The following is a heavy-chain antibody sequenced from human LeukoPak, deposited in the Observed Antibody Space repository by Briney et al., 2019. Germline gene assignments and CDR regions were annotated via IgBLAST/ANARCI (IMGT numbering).Heavy chain of an antibody. CDR2: ILYDGSNE. D-gene: IGHD1-26*01. CDR3: ARAQHRGWGFDY. V-gene: IGHV3-30*09. CDR1: GFTFSSYA. Sequence: GGSLGLSCATSGFTFSSYAMHWVRQAPGKGLEWVAVILYDGSNEYYADSVKGRFAISRDKSQNTLHLQMNSLRPEDTAVYFCARAQHRGWGFDYWGQGTLVTVSS. J-gene: IGHJ4*02.